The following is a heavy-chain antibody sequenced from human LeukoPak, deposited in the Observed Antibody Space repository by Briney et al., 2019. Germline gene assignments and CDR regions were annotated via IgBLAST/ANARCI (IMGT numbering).Heavy chain of an antibody. V-gene: IGHV4-39*01. CDR2: IYYSGRT. D-gene: IGHD3-22*01. Sequence: SETLSLTCTVSGGSISSSSYYWGWNRQPPGKGLEWIGNIYYSGRTYYNPSLKSRVTISVDTSKNQFSLKLSSVTATDTAVYYCARGVSMIVVVIHDWYFDLWGRGTLVTVSS. CDR3: ARGVSMIVVVIHDWYFDL. CDR1: GGSISSSSYY. J-gene: IGHJ2*01.